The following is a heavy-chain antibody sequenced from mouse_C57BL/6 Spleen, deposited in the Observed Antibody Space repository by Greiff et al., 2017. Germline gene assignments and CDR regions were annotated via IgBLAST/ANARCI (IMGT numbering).Heavy chain of an antibody. CDR3: ARTHGSSYWFAY. D-gene: IGHD1-1*01. CDR1: GYTFTSYW. CDR2: IDPSDGYT. V-gene: IGHV1-69*01. Sequence: QVQLQQPGAELVMPGASVKLSCKASGYTFTSYWMHWVKQRPGQGLEWIGGIDPSDGYTNYNQKFKGKSTLTVDQSSSTAYMQLSSLTSEDSAVYYCARTHGSSYWFAYWGQGTMVTVSA. J-gene: IGHJ3*01.